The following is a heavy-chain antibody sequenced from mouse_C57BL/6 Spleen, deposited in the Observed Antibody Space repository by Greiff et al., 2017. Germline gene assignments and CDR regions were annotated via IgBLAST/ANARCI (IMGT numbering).Heavy chain of an antibody. CDR1: GFTFSSYA. CDR3: ARDHYGSSSFDY. J-gene: IGHJ2*01. CDR2: ISDGGSYT. D-gene: IGHD1-1*01. V-gene: IGHV5-4*01. Sequence: EVKVVESGGGLVKPGGSLKLSCAASGFTFSSYAMSWVRQTPEKRLEWVATISDGGSYTYYPDNVKGRFTISRDNAKNNLYLQMSHLKSEDTAMYYCARDHYGSSSFDYWGQGTTLTVSS.